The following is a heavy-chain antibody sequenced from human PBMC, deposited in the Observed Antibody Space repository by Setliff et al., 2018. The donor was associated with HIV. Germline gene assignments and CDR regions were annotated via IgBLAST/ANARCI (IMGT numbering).Heavy chain of an antibody. D-gene: IGHD3-22*01. CDR2: IIPILGIA. Sequence: GASVKVSCKASGGTFSSYAISWVRQAPGQGLEWMGGIIPILGIANYAQKFQGRVTITTDESTSTAYMELSSLRSEDTAVYYCATLLLDSSGYYRYFQHWGQGTLVTVSS. CDR1: GGTFSSYA. J-gene: IGHJ1*01. V-gene: IGHV1-69*10. CDR3: ATLLLDSSGYYRYFQH.